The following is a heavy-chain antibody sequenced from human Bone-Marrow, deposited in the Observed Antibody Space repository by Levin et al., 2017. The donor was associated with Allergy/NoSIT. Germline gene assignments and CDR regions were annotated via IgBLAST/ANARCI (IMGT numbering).Heavy chain of an antibody. D-gene: IGHD2-2*01. Sequence: GGSLRLSCAASGFTFSNYWMHWVRQAPGKGLVWVSHINSDGSNTNYADSVKGRLTISRDNAKNTLYLQMNSLRDEDTAVYYCARGGCSSTSCLDNWGQGTLVTVSP. V-gene: IGHV3-74*01. CDR2: INSDGSNT. CDR1: GFTFSNYW. CDR3: ARGGCSSTSCLDN. J-gene: IGHJ4*02.